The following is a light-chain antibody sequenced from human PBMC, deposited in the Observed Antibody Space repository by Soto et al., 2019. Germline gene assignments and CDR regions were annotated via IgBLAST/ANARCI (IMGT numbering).Light chain of an antibody. CDR3: QQYNNWPLT. CDR2: GAS. V-gene: IGKV3-15*01. CDR1: QSVSSN. Sequence: EIVMTQSPATLSVSPGERATLSCRASQSVSSNLAWYQQTPGQAPRLLIYGASTRATGIPARFSGSGSGTEFTLTISSLQSEDFAVYYCQQYNNWPLTLGGGTKVEIK. J-gene: IGKJ4*01.